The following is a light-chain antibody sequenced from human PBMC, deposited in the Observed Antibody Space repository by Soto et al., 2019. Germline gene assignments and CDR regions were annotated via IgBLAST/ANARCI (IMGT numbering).Light chain of an antibody. Sequence: QSVLTQPPSVSGAPGQRVTISCTGSSPNIGATYDVHWSQQLPGTAPRLLIYANTNRPSGVPDRFSGSKSGTSASLAITGLQSEDEADYYCQSYDSSLSGYVFGTGTKVTVL. CDR2: ANT. CDR1: SPNIGATYD. CDR3: QSYDSSLSGYV. J-gene: IGLJ1*01. V-gene: IGLV1-40*01.